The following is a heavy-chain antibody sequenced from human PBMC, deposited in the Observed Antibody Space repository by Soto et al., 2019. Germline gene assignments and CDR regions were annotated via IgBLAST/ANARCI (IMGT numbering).Heavy chain of an antibody. CDR1: GFTFSSYA. CDR3: AKSFGSGRTYYFDY. J-gene: IGHJ4*02. V-gene: IGHV3-23*01. Sequence: EVQLLGSGGGLVQPGGSLRLSCAASGFTFSSYAMSWVRQAPGKGLEWVSAISGSGGSTYYEDSVKGRFTISRDNSKNTLNLQMNSLRAEDTTVYYCAKSFGSGRTYYFDYWGQGTLVTVSS. D-gene: IGHD3-10*01. CDR2: ISGSGGST.